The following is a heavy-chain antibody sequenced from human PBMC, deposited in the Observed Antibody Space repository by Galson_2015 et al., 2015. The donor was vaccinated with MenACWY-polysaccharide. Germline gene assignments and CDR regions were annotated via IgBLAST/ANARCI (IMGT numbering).Heavy chain of an antibody. CDR1: GFTFSNAW. CDR3: TTEGETGTDYFDY. V-gene: IGHV3-15*01. D-gene: IGHD1-1*01. CDR2: IKSKTDGGTT. Sequence: SLRLSCAASGFTFSNAWMSWVRQAPGKGLEWVGRIKSKTDGGTTDYAAPVKGRFTISRDDSKNTLYLQMNSLKTEDTTVYYCTTEGETGTDYFDYWGQGTLVTVSS. J-gene: IGHJ4*02.